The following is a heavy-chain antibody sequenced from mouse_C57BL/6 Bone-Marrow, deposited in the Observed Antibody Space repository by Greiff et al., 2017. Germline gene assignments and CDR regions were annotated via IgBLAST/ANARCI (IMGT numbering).Heavy chain of an antibody. V-gene: IGHV1-69*01. Sequence: QVQLKQPGAELVMPGASVKLSCKASGYTFTSYWMHWVKQRPGQGLEWIGEIDPSDSYTNYNQKFKGKSTLTVDKSSSTAYMQLSSLTSEDSAVYYCARYYGYDLDYWGQGTTLPVSS. CDR1: GYTFTSYW. CDR3: ARYYGYDLDY. CDR2: IDPSDSYT. D-gene: IGHD2-2*01. J-gene: IGHJ2*01.